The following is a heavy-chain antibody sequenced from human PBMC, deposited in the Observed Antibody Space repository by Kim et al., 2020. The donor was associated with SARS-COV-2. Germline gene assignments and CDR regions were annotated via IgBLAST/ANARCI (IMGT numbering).Heavy chain of an antibody. CDR2: ISAYNGNT. J-gene: IGHJ6*02. D-gene: IGHD6-13*01. CDR1: GYTFTSYG. CDR3: AVNTGYSSSWPTYYYYYGMDV. Sequence: ASVKVSCKASGYTFTSYGISWVRQAPGQGLEWMGWISAYNGNTNYAQKLQGRVTMTTDTSTSTAYMELRSLRSDDTAVYYCAVNTGYSSSWPTYYYYYGMDVWGQATTVTVSS. V-gene: IGHV1-18*01.